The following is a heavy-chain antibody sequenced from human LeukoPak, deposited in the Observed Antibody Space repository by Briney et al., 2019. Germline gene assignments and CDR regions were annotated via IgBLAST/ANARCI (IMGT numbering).Heavy chain of an antibody. Sequence: SETLSLTCTVSGVSISSYYWSWIRQPPGKGLGWIGYISYSGSTNYNPSLKSRVTISVDTPKSQFSLKLSSVTAADTALYYCVRIDTSWFTFDDWGQGTLVTVSS. V-gene: IGHV4-59*01. CDR2: ISYSGST. D-gene: IGHD2-2*01. J-gene: IGHJ4*02. CDR3: VRIDTSWFTFDD. CDR1: GVSISSYY.